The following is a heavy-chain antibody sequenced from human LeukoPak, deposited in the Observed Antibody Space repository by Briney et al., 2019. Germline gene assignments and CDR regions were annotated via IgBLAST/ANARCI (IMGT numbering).Heavy chain of an antibody. CDR2: IYYSGSP. J-gene: IGHJ4*02. CDR3: ATWRTAKTGFDY. D-gene: IGHD1-1*01. Sequence: ESSETLSLTCTVSGGPISNNNYYWAWIRQPPGKGLECIGSIYYSGSPYYNPSLKSRVTISVDTSKNQFSLRLSSVTAADTAVYYCATWRTAKTGFDYWGQGTLVTVSS. V-gene: IGHV4-39*01. CDR1: GGPISNNNYY.